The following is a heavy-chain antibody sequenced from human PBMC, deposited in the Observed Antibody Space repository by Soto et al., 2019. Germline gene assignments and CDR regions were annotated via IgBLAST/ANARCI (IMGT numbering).Heavy chain of an antibody. Sequence: GESLKISCKGSGYSFTSYWIGWVRQMPGKGLEWMGIIYPGDSDTRYSPSFQGQVTISADKSISTAYLQWSSLKASDTAMYYCAREPEHYNYGMYVWGQGTTVTVSS. CDR1: GYSFTSYW. CDR3: AREPEHYNYGMYV. CDR2: IYPGDSDT. V-gene: IGHV5-51*01. J-gene: IGHJ6*02.